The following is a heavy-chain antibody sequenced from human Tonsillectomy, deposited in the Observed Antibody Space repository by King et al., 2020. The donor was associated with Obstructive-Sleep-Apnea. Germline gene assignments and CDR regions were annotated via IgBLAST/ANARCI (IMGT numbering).Heavy chain of an antibody. Sequence: VQLVESGGGLVKPGGSLRLSCAASGFTFSDFYMSWIRQAPGKGLEWVAYISSVSDYTHYADSVKGRFTISRDNAKNSLYLQMNRLRAEDTAVYYCARGGYSSIRVYWGQGTLVTVSS. J-gene: IGHJ4*02. D-gene: IGHD6-13*01. CDR3: ARGGYSSIRVY. CDR1: GFTFSDFY. V-gene: IGHV3-11*06. CDR2: ISSVSDYT.